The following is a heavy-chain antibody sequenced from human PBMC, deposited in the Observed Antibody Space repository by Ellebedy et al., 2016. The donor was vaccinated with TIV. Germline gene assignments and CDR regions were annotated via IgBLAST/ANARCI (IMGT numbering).Heavy chain of an antibody. CDR3: ARDQVIAAATQPMGY. Sequence: ASVKVSCKASGYTFTGYYMHWVRQAPGQGLEWMGWINPNSGGTNYAQKFQGRVTMTRDTSISTAYMELSRLRSDDTAVYYCARDQVIAAATQPMGYWGQGTLVTVSS. D-gene: IGHD6-13*01. J-gene: IGHJ4*02. CDR2: INPNSGGT. V-gene: IGHV1-2*02. CDR1: GYTFTGYY.